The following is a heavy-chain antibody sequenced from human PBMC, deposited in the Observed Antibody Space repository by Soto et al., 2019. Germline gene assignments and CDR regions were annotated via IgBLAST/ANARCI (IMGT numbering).Heavy chain of an antibody. J-gene: IGHJ3*02. CDR1: GFSLSTSGVG. Sequence: QGTLKESGPILVKPTQTLTLTCSFSGFSLSTSGVGVGWIRQSPGKALEWLALIYWSGDEHYRPSLKSRLSIIKDTSKNHVILIMTDMDPVDTATYYCARGLATLPVFAFDIWGQGTMVTVSS. CDR2: IYWSGDE. V-gene: IGHV2-5*01. CDR3: ARGLATLPVFAFDI. D-gene: IGHD6-6*01.